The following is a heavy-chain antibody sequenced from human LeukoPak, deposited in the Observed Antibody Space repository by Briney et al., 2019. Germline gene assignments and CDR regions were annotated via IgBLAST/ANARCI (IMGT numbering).Heavy chain of an antibody. V-gene: IGHV3-21*05. CDR1: GFTFSSYS. D-gene: IGHD3-10*01. CDR2: ISSSSSYI. Sequence: GGSLRLSCAASGFTFSSYSMNWVRQAPGKGLEWVSYISSSSSYIYYADSVKGRFTISRDNAKNSLYLQMNSLRAEDTAVYYCARDRFYGSGSDYWGLGTLVTVSS. CDR3: ARDRFYGSGSDY. J-gene: IGHJ4*02.